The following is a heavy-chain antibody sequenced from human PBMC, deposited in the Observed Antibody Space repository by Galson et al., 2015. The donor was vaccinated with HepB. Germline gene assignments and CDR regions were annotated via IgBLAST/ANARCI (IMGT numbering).Heavy chain of an antibody. D-gene: IGHD5-18*01. J-gene: IGHJ4*02. V-gene: IGHV3-7*01. CDR2: IAGDGSDK. CDR3: ARHKVNTAAREY. CDR1: GFTFSNYW. Sequence: SLRLSCAASGFTFSNYWMSWVRQAPGKGLEWVSNIAGDGSDKYYVDSVKGRFSISRDNGKSSLFLQMNSLRAEDTAVYYCARHKVNTAAREYWGQGTLVTVSS.